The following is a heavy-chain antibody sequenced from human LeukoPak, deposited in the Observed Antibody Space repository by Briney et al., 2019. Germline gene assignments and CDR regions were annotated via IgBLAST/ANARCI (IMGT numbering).Heavy chain of an antibody. J-gene: IGHJ4*02. CDR1: GFTFGDYA. D-gene: IGHD3-22*01. V-gene: IGHV3-49*03. Sequence: GGSLRLSCTASGFTFGDYAMSWFRQGPGKGLEWVGLIRSKAYGGTTEYAASVKGRFTISRDDSKSIAYLQMNSLKTEDTAVYYCTRDRGFVAGDYYDSSGSFDYWGQGTLVTVSS. CDR2: IRSKAYGGTT. CDR3: TRDRGFVAGDYYDSSGSFDY.